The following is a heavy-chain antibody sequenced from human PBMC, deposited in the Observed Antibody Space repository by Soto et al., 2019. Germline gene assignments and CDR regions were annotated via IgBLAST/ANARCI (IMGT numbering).Heavy chain of an antibody. V-gene: IGHV3-66*01. Sequence: GGSLRLSCAASGFTVSSNHMSWVRQAPGKGLEWISIIYSGDTTRYADSVKGRFTISKDNSKNTLYLQMNSLRAEDTAVYYCARRALYCTGGSCYSIYFQHWGQGTLVTVSS. CDR2: IYSGDTT. D-gene: IGHD2-15*01. CDR1: GFTVSSNH. CDR3: ARRALYCTGGSCYSIYFQH. J-gene: IGHJ1*01.